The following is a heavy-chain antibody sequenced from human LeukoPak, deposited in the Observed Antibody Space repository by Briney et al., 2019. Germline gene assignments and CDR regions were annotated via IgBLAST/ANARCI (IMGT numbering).Heavy chain of an antibody. J-gene: IGHJ3*02. D-gene: IGHD2-2*01. V-gene: IGHV4-39*01. CDR3: ARGLGVPGVGAFDI. CDR1: GGSISSSSYY. CDR2: IYYSGST. Sequence: SETLSLTCTVSGGSISSSSYYWGWIRQPPGKGLEWIGSIYYSGSTYYNPSLKSRVTISVDTSKNQFSLKLSSVTAADTAVYYCARGLGVPGVGAFDIWGQGTMVTVSS.